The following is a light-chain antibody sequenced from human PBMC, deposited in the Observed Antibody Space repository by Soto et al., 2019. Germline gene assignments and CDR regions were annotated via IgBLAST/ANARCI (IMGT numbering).Light chain of an antibody. CDR2: DAS. CDR1: QSVSGW. J-gene: IGKJ1*01. CDR3: QQSYSTWT. V-gene: IGKV1-5*01. Sequence: EIQMTQSPSTLSASVGDRVTITCRASQSVSGWLAWYQQKPGKAPKVLIYDASSLENGVSSRFSGSGSGTEFTLTISSLQPEDFATYYCQQSYSTWTFGQGTKVDIK.